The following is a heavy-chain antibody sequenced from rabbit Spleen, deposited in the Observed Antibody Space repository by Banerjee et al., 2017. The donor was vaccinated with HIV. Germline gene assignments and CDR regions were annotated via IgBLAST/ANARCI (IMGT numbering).Heavy chain of an antibody. Sequence: QEQLVESGGDLVKPGASLTLTCIASGVSFSSTYYICWVRQAPGKGLEWIGCIYPDGSGSTAYATWAKVRFTISKTSSTTVTLQMTSLTAADTATYFCARGSAAMTMVITVYYLSLWGPGTLVTVS. D-gene: IGHD2-1*01. V-gene: IGHV1S45*01. J-gene: IGHJ4*01. CDR1: GVSFSSTYY. CDR3: ARGSAAMTMVITVYYLSL. CDR2: IYPDGSGST.